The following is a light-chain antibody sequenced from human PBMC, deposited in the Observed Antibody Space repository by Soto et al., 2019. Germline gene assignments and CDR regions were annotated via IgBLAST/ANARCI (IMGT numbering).Light chain of an antibody. CDR1: QSLGSD. Sequence: EIVMTQSPGTLSLSPGDRATLSCRASQSLGSDLAWYQQKPGQAPRLLIFGASARPTGIPARFSGSGSGTDFTLTISSLQPEDFATYYCQQTYNTPINFGQGTRLEIK. V-gene: IGKV3-15*01. CDR3: QQTYNTPIN. CDR2: GAS. J-gene: IGKJ5*01.